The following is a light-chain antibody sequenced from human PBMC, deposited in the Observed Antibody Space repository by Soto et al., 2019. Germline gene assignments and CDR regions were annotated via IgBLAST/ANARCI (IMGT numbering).Light chain of an antibody. CDR3: CSYAGSYTLV. V-gene: IGLV2-11*01. J-gene: IGLJ2*01. CDR2: EVS. Sequence: QSALTQPASVSGSPGQSITISCTGTSSDVGGYNYVSWCQQHPGKAPKLMIYEVSKRPSGVPDRFSGSKSGNTASLTISGLQDEDEAEYYCCSYAGSYTLVFGGGTQLTVL. CDR1: SSDVGGYNY.